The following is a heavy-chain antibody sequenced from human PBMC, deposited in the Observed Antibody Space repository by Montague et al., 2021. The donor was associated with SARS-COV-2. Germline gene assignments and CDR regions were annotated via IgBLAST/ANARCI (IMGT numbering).Heavy chain of an antibody. D-gene: IGHD3-3*01. CDR3: ARSRVGIFDFSYFDS. Sequence: SETLSLTCSVSGFSISSGYYWGWIRQTPGKGLEWIGSRYQNGATYYSPSLKRQVTILLDTSKNQFSLSLTSVTAADTAVYYFARSRVGIFDFSYFDSWGQGSLVIVSS. V-gene: IGHV4-38-2*02. J-gene: IGHJ4*02. CDR2: RYQNGAT. CDR1: GFSISSGYY.